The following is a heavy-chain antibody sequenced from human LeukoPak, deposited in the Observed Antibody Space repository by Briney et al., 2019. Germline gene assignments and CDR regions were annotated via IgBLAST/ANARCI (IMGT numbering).Heavy chain of an antibody. CDR1: GFAFSNYW. J-gene: IGHJ4*02. CDR3: GSTNSFSY. D-gene: IGHD2-15*01. CDR2: IKQDGSET. Sequence: GESLRLSCAASGFAFSNYWMNWARQAPAKGLEWVANIKQDGSETNYVDSVKGRFTISRDNAKNSLYLQMNSLRAEDTALYYCGSTNSFSYWGRGTLVTVSS. V-gene: IGHV3-7*01.